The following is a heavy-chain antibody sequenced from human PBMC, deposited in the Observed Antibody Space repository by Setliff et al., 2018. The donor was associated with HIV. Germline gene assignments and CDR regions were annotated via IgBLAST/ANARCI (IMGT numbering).Heavy chain of an antibody. CDR3: ARAKTIGVSAVFFDP. D-gene: IGHD3-3*01. CDR2: IYVGGSV. CDR1: GGSMNSASYS. Sequence: SETLSLTCTVSGGSMNSASYSWTWLRQPAGKGPELIGHIYVGGSVIYNPSLASRVTISMVPSKNQFSLDLSSVTAADTAKYYCARAKTIGVSAVFFDPWGQGRPVTVSS. J-gene: IGHJ5*02. V-gene: IGHV4-61*09.